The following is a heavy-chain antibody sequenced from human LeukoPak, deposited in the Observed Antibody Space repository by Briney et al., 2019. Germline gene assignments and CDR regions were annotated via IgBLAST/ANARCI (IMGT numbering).Heavy chain of an antibody. CDR2: ISAYNGNT. Sequence: ASVKVSCKASGYTFTGYYMHWVRQAPGQGLEWMGWISAYNGNTNYAQKLQGRVTMTTDTSTSTAYMELRSLRSDDTAVYYCARGTASDYYYYYMDVWGKGTTVTVSS. J-gene: IGHJ6*03. D-gene: IGHD2-21*02. V-gene: IGHV1-18*04. CDR1: GYTFTGYY. CDR3: ARGTASDYYYYYMDV.